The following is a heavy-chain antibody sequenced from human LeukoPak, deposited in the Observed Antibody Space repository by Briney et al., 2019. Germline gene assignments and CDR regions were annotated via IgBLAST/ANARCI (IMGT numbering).Heavy chain of an antibody. CDR1: GFTFSSYA. J-gene: IGHJ2*01. CDR2: IRSKANSYAT. Sequence: GGSLRLSCAASGFTFSSYAMSWVRQASAKGLEWVGRIRSKANSYATAYAASVKGRFTISRDDSKNTAYLQMNSLKTEDTAVYYCTRHPRNYYDSSADRSWYFDLWGRGTLVTVSS. CDR3: TRHPRNYYDSSADRSWYFDL. V-gene: IGHV3-73*01. D-gene: IGHD3-22*01.